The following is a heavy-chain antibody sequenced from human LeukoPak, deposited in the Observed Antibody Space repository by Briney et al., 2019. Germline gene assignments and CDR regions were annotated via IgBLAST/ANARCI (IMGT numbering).Heavy chain of an antibody. J-gene: IGHJ4*02. CDR2: IKEDGSEK. D-gene: IGHD1-26*01. Sequence: GGSLRLSCAASGFTFSSYWMNWIRQAPGKGLEWVASIKEDGSEKYYVDSVKGRFTISRDNAKNSLYLQMNSLRAEDTAVYYCYCGTYSGFDNWGQGTQVTVSS. V-gene: IGHV3-7*01. CDR1: GFTFSSYW. CDR3: YCGTYSGFDN.